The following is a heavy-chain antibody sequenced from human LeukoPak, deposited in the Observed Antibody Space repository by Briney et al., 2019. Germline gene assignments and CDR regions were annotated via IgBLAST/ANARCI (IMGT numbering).Heavy chain of an antibody. D-gene: IGHD6-13*01. CDR1: GGSISSYY. J-gene: IGHJ4*02. Sequence: PSETLSFTCTVSGGSISSYYWSWIRQPPGKGLEWIGYIYYSGSTNYNPSLKSRVTMSVDTSKNQFSLKLSSVTAADTAVYYCARALAAAGPKNPYFDYWGQGTLVTVSS. CDR3: ARALAAAGPKNPYFDY. CDR2: IYYSGST. V-gene: IGHV4-59*12.